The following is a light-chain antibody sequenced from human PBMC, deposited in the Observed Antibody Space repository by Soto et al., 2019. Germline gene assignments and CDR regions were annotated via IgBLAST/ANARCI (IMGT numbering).Light chain of an antibody. CDR2: AAS. J-gene: IGKJ2*01. CDR1: QSISGH. CDR3: QQLNSYPYT. Sequence: DIQMTQSPSSLSASVGDRVTITCRASQSISGHLNWYQHKPGKAPELLIYAASTLQSGVPSRFSGSGSGTEFTLTISSLQPEDFATYYCQQLNSYPYTFGQGTKLEIK. V-gene: IGKV1-9*01.